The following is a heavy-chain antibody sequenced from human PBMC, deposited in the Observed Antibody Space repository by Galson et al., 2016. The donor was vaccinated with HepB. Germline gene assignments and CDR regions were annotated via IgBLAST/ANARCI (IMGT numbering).Heavy chain of an antibody. CDR3: TTVLLWSREPPVINDY. J-gene: IGHJ4*02. Sequence: SLRLSCAASGFTFSNVWMTWVRQAPGKGLEWVGRIKSKTDGGTTDYAAPVKGRFTISRDDSKNTLYLQMNSLKTEDTAVYYCTTVLLWSREPPVINDYWGQGTLVTVSS. CDR1: GFTFSNVW. D-gene: IGHD3-10*01. CDR2: IKSKTDGGTT. V-gene: IGHV3-15*01.